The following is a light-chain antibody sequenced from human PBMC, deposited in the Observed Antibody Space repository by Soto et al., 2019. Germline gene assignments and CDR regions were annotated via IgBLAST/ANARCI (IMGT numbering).Light chain of an antibody. V-gene: IGKV3-20*01. J-gene: IGKJ5*01. CDR1: QSVSSNY. Sequence: EIVLTQSPGTLSLSPGERATLSCRASQSVSSNYLVWYQQQPGQAPRLLIYAASRRATGIPDRFSGGGSGTDFTLTISRLEPEDIAVFYCQQYAESPITFGQGTRLEIK. CDR2: AAS. CDR3: QQYAESPIT.